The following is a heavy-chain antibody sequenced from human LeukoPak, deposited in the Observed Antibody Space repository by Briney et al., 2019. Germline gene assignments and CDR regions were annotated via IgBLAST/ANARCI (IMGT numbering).Heavy chain of an antibody. CDR1: GYTFASYG. V-gene: IGHV1-18*01. CDR2: ISAYNGNT. D-gene: IGHD1-26*01. Sequence: GASVKVSCKASGYTFASYGISWVRQAPGQGLEWMGWISAYNGNTNYAQKLQGRVTITTDESTSTAYMELSSLRSEDTAVYYCARVPQWASAYYFDYWGQGTLVTVSS. J-gene: IGHJ4*02. CDR3: ARVPQWASAYYFDY.